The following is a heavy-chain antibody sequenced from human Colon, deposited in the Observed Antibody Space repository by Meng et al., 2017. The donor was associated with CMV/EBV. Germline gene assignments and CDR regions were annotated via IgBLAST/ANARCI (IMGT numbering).Heavy chain of an antibody. Sequence: QVPLMPSGAEVKKPGASGKVSCKASGYTFTSYGITWVRQAPGQGLEWLGWISAYNGNTNYAERFEGRVTMTTDTDTSTVFMELRSLTSDDTAEYYCARGEGYYDRWGQGTLVTVSS. D-gene: IGHD5-24*01. CDR1: GYTFTSYG. V-gene: IGHV1-18*01. J-gene: IGHJ5*02. CDR2: ISAYNGNT. CDR3: ARGEGYYDR.